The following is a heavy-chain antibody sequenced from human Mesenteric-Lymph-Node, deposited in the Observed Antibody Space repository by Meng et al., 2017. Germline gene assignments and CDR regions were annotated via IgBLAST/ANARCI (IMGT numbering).Heavy chain of an antibody. V-gene: IGHV3-7*03. J-gene: IGHJ4*02. CDR2: IKKDGSET. CDR3: ARDPGPIILAGGTFFDS. CDR1: GFTFTTYW. D-gene: IGHD6-13*01. Sequence: GESLKISCAASGFTFTTYWMSWLRQAPGKGLEWVAHIKKDGSETYYVDSVKGRFTISRDNSKNTLYLQMNSLRADDTAIYYCARDPGPIILAGGTFFDSWGQGTLVTVSS.